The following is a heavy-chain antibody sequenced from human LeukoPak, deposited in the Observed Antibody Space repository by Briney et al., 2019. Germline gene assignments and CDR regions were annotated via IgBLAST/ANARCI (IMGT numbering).Heavy chain of an antibody. CDR2: INHSGSN. D-gene: IGHD4-17*01. CDR3: ARGPMTTVTSWFDP. V-gene: IGHV4-34*01. J-gene: IGHJ5*02. Sequence: SETLSLTCAVYGVSFSGYYWSWIRQPPGKGLEWIGEINHSGSNNYNPSLKSRVTISVDTSKNQFSLKLSSVTAADTAVYYCARGPMTTVTSWFDPWGQGTLVTVSS. CDR1: GVSFSGYY.